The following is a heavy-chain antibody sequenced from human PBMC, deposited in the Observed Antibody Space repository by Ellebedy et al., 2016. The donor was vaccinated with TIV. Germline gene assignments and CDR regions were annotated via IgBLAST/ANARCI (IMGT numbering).Heavy chain of an antibody. CDR1: GFTFSSYW. J-gene: IGHJ4*02. CDR3: ARDAAGNGGKLDY. CDR2: IYSGGDGGDT. Sequence: GESLKISCAASGFTFSSYWMSWVRQAPGKGLEWVSVIYSGGDGGDTYYADSVKGRFTISRDNSKNTLYLQMNSLRAEDTAVYYCARDAAGNGGKLDYWGQGALVTVSS. D-gene: IGHD4-23*01. V-gene: IGHV3-23*03.